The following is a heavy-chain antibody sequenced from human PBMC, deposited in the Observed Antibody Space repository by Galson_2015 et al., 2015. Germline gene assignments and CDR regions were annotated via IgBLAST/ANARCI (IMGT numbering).Heavy chain of an antibody. CDR3: AKGPSRFGELFFDY. V-gene: IGHV3-23*01. D-gene: IGHD3-10*01. CDR2: ISGSGGST. Sequence: SLRLSCAASGFTFSSYAMSWVRQAPGRGLEWVSAISGSGGSTYYADSVKGRFTISRDNSKNTLYLQMNSLRAEDTAVYYCAKGPSRFGELFFDYWGQGTLVTVSS. J-gene: IGHJ4*02. CDR1: GFTFSSYA.